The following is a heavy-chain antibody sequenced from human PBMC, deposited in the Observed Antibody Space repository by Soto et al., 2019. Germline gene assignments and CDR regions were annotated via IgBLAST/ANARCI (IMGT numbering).Heavy chain of an antibody. CDR1: GGTFSSYA. J-gene: IGHJ4*02. CDR2: IIPIFGTA. Sequence: QVQLVQSGAEVKKPGSSVKVSCKASGGTFSSYAISWVRQAPGQGLEWMGGIIPIFGTANYAQKFQGRVTITAEESTSTAYMELSSLTSEDTAVYYCARSRPLSTMIVVVIPLPDYWGQGTLVTVSS. D-gene: IGHD3-22*01. V-gene: IGHV1-69*01. CDR3: ARSRPLSTMIVVVIPLPDY.